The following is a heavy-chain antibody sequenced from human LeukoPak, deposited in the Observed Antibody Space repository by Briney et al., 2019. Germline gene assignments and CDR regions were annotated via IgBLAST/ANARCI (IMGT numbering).Heavy chain of an antibody. Sequence: PSETLSLTCTVSGGSISSGGYYWSWIRQHPGKGLGWIGYIYYSGSTYYNPSLKSRVTISVDTSKNQFSLKLSSVTAADTAVYYCARIDSSGYSNFDYWGQGTLVTVSS. CDR2: IYYSGST. J-gene: IGHJ4*02. V-gene: IGHV4-31*03. CDR1: GGSISSGGYY. D-gene: IGHD3-22*01. CDR3: ARIDSSGYSNFDY.